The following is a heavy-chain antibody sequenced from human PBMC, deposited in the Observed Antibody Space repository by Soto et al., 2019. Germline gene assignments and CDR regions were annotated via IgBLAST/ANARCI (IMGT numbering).Heavy chain of an antibody. CDR3: AKKVNSGPGSQYFDY. J-gene: IGHJ4*02. CDR1: GFPFSGYT. V-gene: IGHV3-30-3*02. D-gene: IGHD3-10*01. Sequence: QVQLVESGGDVVQPGRSLRLSCAASGFPFSGYTLHWVRQAPGEGLEWVAVISSDGTVTNYADSVRGRFTVSRDNSKNTVYLQMDRLRTEDTAIYYCAKKVNSGPGSQYFDYWGQGTLVTVSS. CDR2: ISSDGTVT.